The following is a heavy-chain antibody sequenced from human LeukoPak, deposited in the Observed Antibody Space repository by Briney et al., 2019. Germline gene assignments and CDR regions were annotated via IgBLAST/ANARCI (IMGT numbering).Heavy chain of an antibody. CDR3: AKSPPSYSSGWFLDY. CDR2: ISYDGSNK. CDR1: GFTFSSYG. V-gene: IGHV3-30*18. D-gene: IGHD6-19*01. J-gene: IGHJ4*02. Sequence: GGSLRLSCAASGFTFSSYGMHWVRQAPGKGLEWVAVISYDGSNKYYADSVKGRFTISRDNSKNTQYLQMNSLRAEDTAVYYCAKSPPSYSSGWFLDYWGQGTLVTVSS.